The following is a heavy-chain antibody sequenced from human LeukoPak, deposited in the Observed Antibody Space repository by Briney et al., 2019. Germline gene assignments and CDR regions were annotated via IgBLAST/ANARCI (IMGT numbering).Heavy chain of an antibody. CDR2: INPSGGST. Sequence: ASVKVSCKASGYTFTSYYMHWVRQAPGQGLEWMGIINPSGGSTSYAQKFQGRVAMTRDMSTSTDYMELSSLRSEDTAVYYCARDNSVGDTAWWFDPWGQGTLVTVSS. CDR3: ARDNSVGDTAWWFDP. CDR1: GYTFTSYY. D-gene: IGHD1-26*01. J-gene: IGHJ5*02. V-gene: IGHV1-46*01.